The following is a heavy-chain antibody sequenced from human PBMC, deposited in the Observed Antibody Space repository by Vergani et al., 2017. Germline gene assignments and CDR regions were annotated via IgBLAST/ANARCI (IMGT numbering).Heavy chain of an antibody. V-gene: IGHV3-7*01. CDR2: IKQDGSEK. CDR1: GFTFSSYW. J-gene: IGHJ4*02. D-gene: IGHD3-10*01. CDR3: ARRAGSGSYNSGVDY. Sequence: EVQLVESGGGLVQPGGSLRLSCAASGFTFSSYWMSWVRQAPGKGLEWVANIKQDGSEKYYVDSVKGRFTISRDNAKNSLYLQMNSLRAEDTAVYYCARRAGSGSYNSGVDYWGQGTLVIVSS.